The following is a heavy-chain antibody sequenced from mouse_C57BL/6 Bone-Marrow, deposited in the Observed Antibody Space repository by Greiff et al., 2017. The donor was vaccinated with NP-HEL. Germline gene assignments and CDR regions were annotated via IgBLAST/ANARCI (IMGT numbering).Heavy chain of an antibody. CDR2: IHPNSGST. CDR3: ARWLLLHWYFDV. V-gene: IGHV1-64*01. D-gene: IGHD2-3*01. CDR1: GYTFTSYW. J-gene: IGHJ1*03. Sequence: VQLQQSGAELVKPGASVKLSCKASGYTFTSYWMHWVKQRPGQGLEWIGMIHPNSGSTNYNEKFKSKATLTVDKSSSTAYMQLSSLTSEDSAVYYCARWLLLHWYFDVWGTGTTVTVSS.